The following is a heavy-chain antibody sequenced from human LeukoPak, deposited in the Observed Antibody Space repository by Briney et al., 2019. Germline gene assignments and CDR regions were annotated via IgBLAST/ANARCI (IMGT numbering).Heavy chain of an antibody. D-gene: IGHD3-3*01. CDR2: ISAYNGNT. Sequence: ASVKVSCKASGYTFTSYGISWVRQAPGQGLEWMGWISAYNGNTNYAQKLQGRVTMTTDTSTSTAYMELRSLRSDDTAVYYCARDGPYYDFWSGYYGMDVWGQGTTVTVSS. CDR1: GYTFTSYG. V-gene: IGHV1-18*01. CDR3: ARDGPYYDFWSGYYGMDV. J-gene: IGHJ6*02.